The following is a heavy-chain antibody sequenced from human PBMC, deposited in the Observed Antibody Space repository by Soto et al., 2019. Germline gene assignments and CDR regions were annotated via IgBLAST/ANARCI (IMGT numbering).Heavy chain of an antibody. CDR3: VREDILGARSFDY. V-gene: IGHV3-48*04. D-gene: IGHD5-12*01. CDR2: ISSRSKTI. Sequence: EVQLVESGGGLVQPGGSLRLSCAASGFTFSSYSMNWVRQAPGKGLEWLTYISSRSKTIYYADSVRGRFTIFRDNAENSRYLQMNSLRAEDTAVYYCVREDILGARSFDYWGQGNLVTVSS. J-gene: IGHJ4*02. CDR1: GFTFSSYS.